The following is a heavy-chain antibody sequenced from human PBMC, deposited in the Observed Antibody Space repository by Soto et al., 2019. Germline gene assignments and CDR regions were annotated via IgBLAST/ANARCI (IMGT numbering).Heavy chain of an antibody. V-gene: IGHV3-23*01. CDR1: GFTFNNYA. CDR2: ITGSGGTT. Sequence: GGSLRLSCAASGFTFNNYAMTWVRQAPGKGLEWVSAITGSGGTTYYADSVKGRFTISRDNFKNTLYLQMNGLRVEDTAIYYCACSFGDHWGQGTLVTVSS. D-gene: IGHD3-10*01. CDR3: ACSFGDH. J-gene: IGHJ4*02.